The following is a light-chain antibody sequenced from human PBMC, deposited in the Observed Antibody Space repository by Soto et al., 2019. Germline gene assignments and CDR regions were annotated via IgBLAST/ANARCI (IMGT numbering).Light chain of an antibody. V-gene: IGKV3-11*01. J-gene: IGKJ4*01. CDR1: QSISNF. Sequence: EIVLTQSPATLSLSPGERATLSCRASQSISNFLAWYQQKPGQAPRLLIYDASKRATDIPDRCIGSGSGTDVTLTISSLEPEDFAVYYCHQRSNWPPFTFGGGTKVEI. CDR2: DAS. CDR3: HQRSNWPPFT.